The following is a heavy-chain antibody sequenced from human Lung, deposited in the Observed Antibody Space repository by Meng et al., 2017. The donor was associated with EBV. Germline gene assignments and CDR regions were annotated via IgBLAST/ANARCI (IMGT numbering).Heavy chain of an antibody. V-gene: IGHV3-30-3*01. CDR1: GFDFDPYA. CDR3: AIIPYSNA. CDR2: ISDTGHNK. J-gene: IGHJ5*02. D-gene: IGHD4-11*01. Sequence: QVQPVESGGGVVQPGRSLRLTCAAAGFDFDPYAVHWVRQAPGKGLEWVAVISDTGHNKYFADSVRGRFTISRDNSKNMVSLQMNSLRPGDTVTYYCAIIPYSNAWGQGTLVTVSS.